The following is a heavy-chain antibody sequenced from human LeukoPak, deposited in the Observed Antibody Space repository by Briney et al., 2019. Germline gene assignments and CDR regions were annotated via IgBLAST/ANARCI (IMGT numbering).Heavy chain of an antibody. Sequence: KPGGSLRLSCAASGFTFSDYNMNWVRQAPGKSLEWVSSITSDSRYKYYVDSVRGRFTISRDNAKNTLFLQIDSLRAEDTAVYYCARDPYSGTYGHLCYYYMDVWGKGITVTISS. CDR2: ITSDSRYK. J-gene: IGHJ6*03. CDR1: GFTFSDYN. CDR3: ARDPYSGTYGHLCYYYMDV. V-gene: IGHV3-21*01. D-gene: IGHD1-26*01.